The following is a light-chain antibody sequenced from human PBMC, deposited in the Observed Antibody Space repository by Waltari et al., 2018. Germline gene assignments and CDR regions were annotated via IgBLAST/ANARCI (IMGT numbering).Light chain of an antibody. CDR1: SSDVGAYNS. J-gene: IGLJ2*01. CDR2: EVT. V-gene: IGLV2-8*01. CDR3: SSYAGNNNLV. Sequence: QSALTQPPSASGSPGQSVTISCTGTSSDVGAYNSVPWYQQHPGKAPKLMIYEVTKRPSGVPDRFSGSKSDNTASLTLSGLQADDEADYYCSSYAGNNNLVFGGGTKLTVL.